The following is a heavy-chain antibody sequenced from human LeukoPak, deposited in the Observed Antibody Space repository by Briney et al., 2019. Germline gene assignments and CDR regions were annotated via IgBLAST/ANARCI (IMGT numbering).Heavy chain of an antibody. CDR2: ISGSGGST. J-gene: IGHJ4*02. Sequence: GGSLRLSCAASGFTFSSYAMSWVRQAPGKGLEWVSAISGSGGSTYYADSVKSRFTISRDNSKNTLYLQMNSLRAEDTAVYYCAKAYDYVWGSSDRTLDYWGQGTLVTVSS. D-gene: IGHD3-16*01. V-gene: IGHV3-23*01. CDR3: AKAYDYVWGSSDRTLDY. CDR1: GFTFSSYA.